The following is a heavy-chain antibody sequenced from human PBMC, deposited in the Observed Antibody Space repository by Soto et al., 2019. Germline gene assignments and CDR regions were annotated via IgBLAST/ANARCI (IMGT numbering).Heavy chain of an antibody. V-gene: IGHV1-3*01. J-gene: IGHJ4*02. CDR1: GYTFTSYA. Sequence: QVQLVQSGAEVKKPGASVKVSCKASGYTFTSYAMHWVRQAPGQRLEWMGWINAGNGNTKYSQKFQGRVTITSDTPESTAYMELSSLRSEDTSVYYCARDPQADYCGPGTLVTVSS. CDR2: INAGNGNT. CDR3: ARDPQADY.